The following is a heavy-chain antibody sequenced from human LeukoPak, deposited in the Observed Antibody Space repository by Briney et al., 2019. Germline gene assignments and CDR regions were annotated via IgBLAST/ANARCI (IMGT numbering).Heavy chain of an antibody. CDR1: GFTFSSYS. V-gene: IGHV3-48*04. CDR3: ARDQGSGINYYYYYMDV. Sequence: GGSLRLSCAASGFTFSSYSMNWVRQAPGKGLEWVSYISSSGSTIYYADSVKGRFTISRDNAKNSLYLQMNSLRAEDTAVYYCARDQGSGINYYYYYMDVWGKGTTVTVPS. D-gene: IGHD3-10*01. J-gene: IGHJ6*03. CDR2: ISSSGSTI.